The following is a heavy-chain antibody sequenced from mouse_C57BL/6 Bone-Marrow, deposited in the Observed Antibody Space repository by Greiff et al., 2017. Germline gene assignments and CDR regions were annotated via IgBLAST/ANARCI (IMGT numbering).Heavy chain of an antibody. V-gene: IGHV5-17*01. Sequence: DVHLVESGGGLVKPGGSLKLSCAASGFTFSDYGMHWVRQAPEKGLEWVAYISSGSSTIYYADTVKGRFTISRDNAKNTLFLQMTSLRSEDTAMYYCARHYYDYDEGFAYWGQGTLVTVSA. D-gene: IGHD2-4*01. CDR3: ARHYYDYDEGFAY. J-gene: IGHJ3*01. CDR2: ISSGSSTI. CDR1: GFTFSDYG.